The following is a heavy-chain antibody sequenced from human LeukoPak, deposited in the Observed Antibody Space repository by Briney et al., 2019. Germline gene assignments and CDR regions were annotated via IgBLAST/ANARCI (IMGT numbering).Heavy chain of an antibody. CDR2: ISAYDGNT. V-gene: IGHV1-18*01. D-gene: IGHD6-13*01. CDR1: GYVFSSYG. Sequence: GASVKVSCKASGYVFSSYGFSWVRQAPGQGLEWMGWISAYDGNTNYAQKIQGRVTMDTDTSTSTAYMELRSLRSDDSAVYFCARIAEQHLQYYFDYWGQGTLVTVSS. CDR3: ARIAEQHLQYYFDY. J-gene: IGHJ4*02.